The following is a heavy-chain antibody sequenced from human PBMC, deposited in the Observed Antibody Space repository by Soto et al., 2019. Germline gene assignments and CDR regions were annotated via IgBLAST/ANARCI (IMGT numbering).Heavy chain of an antibody. CDR2: ITSDGINT. D-gene: IGHD2-21*02. Sequence: GGSLRLSCAASGFTFSTYCMHWVRQAPGKGLEWVSRITSDGINTNYADSVKGRFTMSRDNSKNTLYLQMNSLRAEDTAVYYCVRGVSGGNSPLDYWGQGTLVTVSS. J-gene: IGHJ4*02. CDR1: GFTFSTYC. CDR3: VRGVSGGNSPLDY. V-gene: IGHV3-74*01.